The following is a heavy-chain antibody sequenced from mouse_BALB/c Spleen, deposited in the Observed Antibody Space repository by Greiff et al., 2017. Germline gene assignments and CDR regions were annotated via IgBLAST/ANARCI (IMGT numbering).Heavy chain of an antibody. V-gene: IGHV1-9*01. CDR2: ILPGSGST. Sequence: VQLQQSGAELMKPGASVKISCKATGYTFSSYWIEWVKQRPGHGLEWIGGILPGSGSTNYDEKFKGKATFTADTSSNTAYMQLSGLTSEDSAVCYCAGRQYFDDWGAGTTVTVSS. CDR3: AGRQYFDD. J-gene: IGHJ1*01. CDR1: GYTFSSYW.